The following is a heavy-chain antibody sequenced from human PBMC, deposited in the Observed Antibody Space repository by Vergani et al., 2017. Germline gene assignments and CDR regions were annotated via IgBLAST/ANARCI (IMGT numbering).Heavy chain of an antibody. CDR3: ARWGNEKRLDS. CDR2: IWYDGSNK. Sequence: QVQLVESEGGVVQPGRSLTLSCVASGFTFSSHGMHWVRQAPGKGLEWVAVIWYDGSNKYYGDSVKGRFTISRDHSKNTLYLQRNSLRVEDTAVYYCARWGNEKRLDSWGQGTLVTVSS. J-gene: IGHJ5*01. V-gene: IGHV3-33*01. CDR1: GFTFSSHG. D-gene: IGHD1-1*01.